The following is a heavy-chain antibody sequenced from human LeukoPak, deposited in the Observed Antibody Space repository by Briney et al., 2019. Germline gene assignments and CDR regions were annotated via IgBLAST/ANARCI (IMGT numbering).Heavy chain of an antibody. V-gene: IGHV2-5*01. J-gene: IGHJ4*02. CDR1: GFSLRNIGVG. CDR3: AHSTYYVFWSGYSNTDH. CDR2: IYWNDDK. Sequence: SGPPLVNPTQTLTLTCTFSGFSLRNIGVGVVWIRQPPGKALSGLALIYWNDDKRYSPSLKSRLTITKDTSKHQVVLTMANMDPVDTATYYCAHSTYYVFWSGYSNTDHWGQETLVSVPS. D-gene: IGHD3-3*01.